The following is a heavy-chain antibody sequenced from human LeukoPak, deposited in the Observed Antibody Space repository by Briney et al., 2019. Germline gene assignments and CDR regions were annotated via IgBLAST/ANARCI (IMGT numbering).Heavy chain of an antibody. CDR1: GFTFSSYW. CDR2: INHNGNVN. V-gene: IGHV3-7*03. D-gene: IGHD3-16*01. CDR3: ARGGGVDV. Sequence: GGSLRLSCAASGFTFSSYWMNWARQAPGKGLEWVASINHNGNVNYYVDSVKGRFTISRDNAKNSLYLQMSNSRADDTAVYFCARGGGVDVWGQGATVTVSS. J-gene: IGHJ6*02.